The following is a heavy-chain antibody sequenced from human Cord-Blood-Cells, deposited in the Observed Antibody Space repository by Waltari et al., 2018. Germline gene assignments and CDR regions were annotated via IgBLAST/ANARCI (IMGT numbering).Heavy chain of an antibody. J-gene: IGHJ3*02. CDR2: IYYSGST. CDR1: GGPISSSSYY. CDR3: ARQVLRGGYDQPDAFDI. D-gene: IGHD5-12*01. Sequence: QLQLQESGPGLVKPSETLSLTCTVSGGPISSSSYYWGWIRKPPGKGLGWIGSIYYSGSTYYKPSLKRRVTISVDTSKNQFSLKLSSVTAADTAVYYCARQVLRGGYDQPDAFDIWGQGTMVTVSS. V-gene: IGHV4-39*01.